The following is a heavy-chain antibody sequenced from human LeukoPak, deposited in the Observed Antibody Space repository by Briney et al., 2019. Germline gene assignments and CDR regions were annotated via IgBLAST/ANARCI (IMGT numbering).Heavy chain of an antibody. D-gene: IGHD7-27*01. V-gene: IGHV4-59*01. J-gene: IGHJ4*02. CDR3: ARSSDTLGNRYYFDY. CDR2: IYYSGST. Sequence: SETLSLTCTVSGGSINTYFGSWIRQPPGKGLEWIGYIYYSGSTNYNPSLKSRVTISVDTSKNQFSLKLSSVTAADTAVYYCARSSDTLGNRYYFDYWGQGTLVTVSS. CDR1: GGSINTYF.